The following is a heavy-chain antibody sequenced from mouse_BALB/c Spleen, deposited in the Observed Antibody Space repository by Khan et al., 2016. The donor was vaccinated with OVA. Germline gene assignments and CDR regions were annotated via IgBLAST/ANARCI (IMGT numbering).Heavy chain of an antibody. CDR3: ARAYYRCDSNYGMNY. CDR1: GFSLSRYN. J-gene: IGHJ4*01. Sequence: QVQLKESGPGLVSPSQSLSITCTVSGFSLSRYNIHWVRQPPGKGLEWLGMIWGGGGTDYNSTLKSRLSISKDNSKSQVFLKMNSLQTDDTAMYNCARAYYRCDSNYGMNYWGQGTTVTVSS. V-gene: IGHV2-6-4*01. CDR2: IWGGGGT. D-gene: IGHD2-14*01.